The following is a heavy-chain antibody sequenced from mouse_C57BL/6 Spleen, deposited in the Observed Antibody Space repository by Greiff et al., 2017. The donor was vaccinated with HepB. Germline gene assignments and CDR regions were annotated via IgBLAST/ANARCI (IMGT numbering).Heavy chain of an antibody. J-gene: IGHJ2*01. CDR2: IDPENGDT. CDR1: GFNIKDDY. CDR3: TTSTVVATDY. V-gene: IGHV14-4*01. Sequence: EVQLRQSGAELVRPGASVKLSCTASGFNIKDDYMHWVKQRPEQGLEWIGWIDPENGDTEYASKFQGKATITADTSSNTAYLQLSSLTSEDTAVYYCTTSTVVATDYWGQGTTLTVSS. D-gene: IGHD1-1*01.